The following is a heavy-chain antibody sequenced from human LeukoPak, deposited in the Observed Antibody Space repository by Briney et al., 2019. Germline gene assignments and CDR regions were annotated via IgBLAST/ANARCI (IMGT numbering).Heavy chain of an antibody. CDR2: IYYSGTT. CDR1: GGSISSYY. Sequence: SETLSLTCTVSGGSISSYYWSWIRQPPGKGREGIGYIYYSGTTNYNPSLKSRVTISVDTSKNQFSLKLSSVTAADTAVYYCARDLWDTGLDYWGQGTLVTVSS. CDR3: ARDLWDTGLDY. D-gene: IGHD1-14*01. V-gene: IGHV4-59*01. J-gene: IGHJ4*02.